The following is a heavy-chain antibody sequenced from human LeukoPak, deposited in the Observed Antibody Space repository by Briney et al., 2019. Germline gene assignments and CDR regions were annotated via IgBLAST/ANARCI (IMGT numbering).Heavy chain of an antibody. D-gene: IGHD3-16*02. CDR1: GFTFSSYA. CDR3: AKGLYDYVWGSYRS. Sequence: PGGSLRLSCAASGFTFSSYAMSWVRQAPGKGLEWVSAISGSGGSTYYADSVKGRFTISRDNSKNTLYLQMNSLRAEDTAVYYCAKGLYDYVWGSYRSWGQGTLVIVSS. J-gene: IGHJ5*02. CDR2: ISGSGGST. V-gene: IGHV3-23*01.